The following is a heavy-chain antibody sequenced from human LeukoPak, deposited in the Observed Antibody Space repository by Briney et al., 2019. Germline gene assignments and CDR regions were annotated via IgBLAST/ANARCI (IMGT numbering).Heavy chain of an antibody. V-gene: IGHV3-21*01. D-gene: IGHD3-16*01. Sequence: PGGSLRLSCAASGFTFSDYSMNWVRQAPGKGLEWVSSISTTSTHIYYADSVKGRFTISRDNAKNSLCLQMNSLRAEDTAVYYCARGGIYSEGFDYWGQGTLVTVSS. CDR1: GFTFSDYS. CDR2: ISTTSTHI. CDR3: ARGGIYSEGFDY. J-gene: IGHJ4*02.